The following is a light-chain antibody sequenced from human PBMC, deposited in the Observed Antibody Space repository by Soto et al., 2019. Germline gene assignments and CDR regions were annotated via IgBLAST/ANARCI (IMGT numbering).Light chain of an antibody. CDR3: QQYDSSPLT. J-gene: IGKJ4*01. Sequence: EIVVTQSPCTLSWSRGERSTLSCRASQSVRSSHLAWYQQKPGQAPRLLIYGASSRATGIPDRFSGSGSGTDFTLTISRLEPEDFAMYFCQQYDSSPLTFGGGTKVDIK. CDR2: GAS. CDR1: QSVRSSH. V-gene: IGKV3-20*01.